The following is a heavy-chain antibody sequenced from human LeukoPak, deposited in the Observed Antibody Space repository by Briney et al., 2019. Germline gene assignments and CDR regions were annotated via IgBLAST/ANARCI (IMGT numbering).Heavy chain of an antibody. CDR3: ARQDVDTAMVDY. V-gene: IGHV4-59*08. CDR2: FYYSGST. CDR1: GGSISSYY. D-gene: IGHD5-18*01. Sequence: PSETLSLTCTVSGGSISSYYWSWIRQPPGKGLEWLGYFYYSGSTKYNPSLKSRVTISGDTSKNQFSLKLRSVTAADTAIYYCARQDVDTAMVDYWGQGTLVTVSS. J-gene: IGHJ4*02.